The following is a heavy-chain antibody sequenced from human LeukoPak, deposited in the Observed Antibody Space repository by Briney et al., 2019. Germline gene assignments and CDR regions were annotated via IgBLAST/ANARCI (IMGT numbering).Heavy chain of an antibody. D-gene: IGHD2-21*02. CDR1: GFTFSSYA. J-gene: IGHJ4*02. Sequence: PGGSLRLSCAASGFTFSSYAMSWDRQATGKGLKWVSAISGSGRSRYYADSVKGRFTISRDNSKNTLYLQMNSLRAEDTAVYYCAKDSTAIPVDYWGQGTLVTVSS. V-gene: IGHV3-23*01. CDR3: AKDSTAIPVDY. CDR2: ISGSGRSR.